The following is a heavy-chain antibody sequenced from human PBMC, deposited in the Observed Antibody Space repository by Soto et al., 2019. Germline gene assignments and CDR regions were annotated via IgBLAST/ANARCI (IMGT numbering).Heavy chain of an antibody. Sequence: GQAVKICCKCCGYSFTSYWVGWVRQIPGKGLEWMGIIYPGDSDTRYSPSFQGQVTISADKSISTAYLQWSSLKASDTAMYYCARFSNYVGYYYGMDVWGQVTTVTVSS. CDR3: ARFSNYVGYYYGMDV. D-gene: IGHD4-4*01. CDR2: IYPGDSDT. V-gene: IGHV5-51*01. J-gene: IGHJ6*02. CDR1: GYSFTSYW.